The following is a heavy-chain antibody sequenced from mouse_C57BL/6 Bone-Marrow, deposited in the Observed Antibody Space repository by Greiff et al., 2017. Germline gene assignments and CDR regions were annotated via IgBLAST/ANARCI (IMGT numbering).Heavy chain of an antibody. V-gene: IGHV1-82*01. CDR1: GYAFSSSW. J-gene: IGHJ2*01. CDR3: ASRQLRLRADY. CDR2: IYPGDGDT. D-gene: IGHD3-2*02. Sequence: QVQLQQSGPELVKPGASVKISCKASGYAFSSSWMNWVKQRPGKGLEWIGRIYPGDGDTNYNGKFKGKATLTADKSSSTAYMQLSSLTSEDSAVYFCASRQLRLRADYWGQGTTLTVSS.